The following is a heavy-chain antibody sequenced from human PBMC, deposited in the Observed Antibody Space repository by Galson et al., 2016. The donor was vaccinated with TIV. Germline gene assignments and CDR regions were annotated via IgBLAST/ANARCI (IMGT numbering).Heavy chain of an antibody. J-gene: IGHJ3*02. D-gene: IGHD3-9*01. CDR3: ARTPLILWDAFDI. V-gene: IGHV2-70*04. CDR1: GFLLSTSGVR. CDR2: IDWDGGN. Sequence: PALVKPTQTLTLTCTLSGFLLSTSGVRVSWIRQPPGKALEWLARIDWDGGNFYSTSLKTRLTISKDTSKNQVVLTMTNMDPVDTALYYCARTPLILWDAFDIWGQGTMVTVSS.